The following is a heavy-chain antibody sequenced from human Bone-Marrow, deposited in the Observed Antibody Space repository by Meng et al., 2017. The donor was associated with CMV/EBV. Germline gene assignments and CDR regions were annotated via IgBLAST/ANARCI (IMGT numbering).Heavy chain of an antibody. J-gene: IGHJ3*02. CDR1: GFTFSNAW. V-gene: IGHV3-15*01. D-gene: IGHD2-2*02. Sequence: GGSLRLSCAASGFTFSNAWMSWVRQAPGKGLERVGRIKSKTDGGTTDYAAPVKGRFTISRDDSKNTLYLQMNSLKTEDTAVYYCRRGYTDAFDIWGQGTMVTVSS. CDR2: IKSKTDGGTT. CDR3: RRGYTDAFDI.